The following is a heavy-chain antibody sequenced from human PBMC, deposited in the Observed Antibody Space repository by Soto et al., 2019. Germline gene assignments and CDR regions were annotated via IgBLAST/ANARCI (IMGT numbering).Heavy chain of an antibody. D-gene: IGHD6-13*01. CDR2: IIPILGIA. CDR1: GGTFSSYT. V-gene: IGHV1-69*02. Sequence: QVQLVQSGAEVKKPGSSVKVSCKASGGTFSSYTISWVRQAPGQGLEWMGRIIPILGIANYAQKFQGRVTITAEKSTSTAYMELSSLRSEDTAVYYCARSLAAAGIDYWGQGALVTVSS. J-gene: IGHJ4*02. CDR3: ARSLAAAGIDY.